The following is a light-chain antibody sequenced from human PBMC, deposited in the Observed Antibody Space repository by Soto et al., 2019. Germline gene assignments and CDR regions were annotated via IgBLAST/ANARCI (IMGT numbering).Light chain of an antibody. V-gene: IGKV1-16*01. Sequence: DIQMTQSPSSLSASVGDRVTITCRASQDIKNFLAWFQQKPGKAPQSLISDASNLQSGVPPRFRGSGSGTDFTLTISSLQPEDFATYYCQQYNAYPLTFGGGTKMEMK. CDR2: DAS. CDR1: QDIKNF. J-gene: IGKJ4*01. CDR3: QQYNAYPLT.